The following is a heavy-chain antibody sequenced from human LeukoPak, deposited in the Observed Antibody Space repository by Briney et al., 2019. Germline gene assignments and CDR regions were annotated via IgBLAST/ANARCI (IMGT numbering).Heavy chain of an antibody. CDR3: AKAVTAVTIVSH. CDR1: GYTFTGYY. CDR2: INPNRGGT. Sequence: ASVSVSFKASGYTFTGYYMHWLRQAPGQGLEWMGWINPNRGGTHYAQKFQGRVTMTRDTSISTVYIEVNRLTCDDTAGCFFAKAVTAVTIVSHWGQGTLVTVSS. J-gene: IGHJ4*02. V-gene: IGHV1-2*02. D-gene: IGHD4-17*01.